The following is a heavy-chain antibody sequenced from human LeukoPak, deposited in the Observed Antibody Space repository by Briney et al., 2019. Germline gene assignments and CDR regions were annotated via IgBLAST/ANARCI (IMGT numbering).Heavy chain of an antibody. Sequence: GASVKVSCKASGYTFTSYDTNWVRQATGQGLEWMGWMNPNSGNTGYAQKFQGRVTMTRNTPISTAYMELSSLRSEDTAVYYCARGSGLRYFDWPYGMDVWGQGTTVTVSS. V-gene: IGHV1-8*01. J-gene: IGHJ6*02. CDR2: MNPNSGNT. D-gene: IGHD3-9*01. CDR3: ARGSGLRYFDWPYGMDV. CDR1: GYTFTSYD.